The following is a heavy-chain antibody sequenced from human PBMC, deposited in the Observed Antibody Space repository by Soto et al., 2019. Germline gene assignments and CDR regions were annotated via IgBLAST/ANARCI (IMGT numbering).Heavy chain of an antibody. Sequence: QVQLQESGPGLVRPSGTLSLTCAVSGDSINSTYCLTWVRQPPGKGLEWIAEIYYSGGTSYNPSLKSRDTLSMDKSKNQFSLTLTSVTASYTAMYYCARDTGWGLGYWGQGPLVTVSS. CDR1: GDSINSTYC. J-gene: IGHJ4*02. D-gene: IGHD6-19*01. CDR3: ARDTGWGLGY. V-gene: IGHV4-4*02. CDR2: IYYSGGT.